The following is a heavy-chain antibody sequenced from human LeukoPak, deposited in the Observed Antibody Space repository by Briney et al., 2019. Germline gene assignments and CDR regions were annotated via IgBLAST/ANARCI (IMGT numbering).Heavy chain of an antibody. J-gene: IGHJ4*02. D-gene: IGHD6-13*01. V-gene: IGHV3-30*18. CDR1: GFTFSSYG. Sequence: SGGSLRLSCAASGFTFSSYGMRWVRQAPGKGLEWVAVISYDGGKKYYADSVKGRFTISRDNSKNTRYLQMNSLRAEDTAVYYCAKARIAATADLDYWGQGTLVTVSS. CDR3: AKARIAATADLDY. CDR2: ISYDGGKK.